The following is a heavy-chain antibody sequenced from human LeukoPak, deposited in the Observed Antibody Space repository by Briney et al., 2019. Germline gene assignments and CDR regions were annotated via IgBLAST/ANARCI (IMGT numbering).Heavy chain of an antibody. CDR2: MNPNNGNT. J-gene: IGHJ4*02. V-gene: IGHV1-8*01. D-gene: IGHD2-15*01. CDR3: ARVPPGRANY. Sequence: ASVKVSCKASGYTFTNYDINWVRQATGHGLEWMGWMNPNNGNTGSAQNFQGRLTMTRNTSISTAYMELSSLRSDDTAVYYCARVPPGRANYWGQGTLVTVSS. CDR1: GYTFTNYD.